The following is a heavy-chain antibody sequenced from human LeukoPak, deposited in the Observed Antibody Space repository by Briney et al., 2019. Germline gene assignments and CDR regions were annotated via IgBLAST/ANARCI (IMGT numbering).Heavy chain of an antibody. Sequence: GGSLRLSCAASGFTFTNAWMNWVRQAPGKGLEWVGRIKSKADGETIDYAAPVKGRFTFSRDDSKNMLYLQMNSLKSEDTAVYYCSTLTSRGLSDSWGQGTLVTVS. V-gene: IGHV3-15*07. CDR1: GFTFTNAW. D-gene: IGHD1-20*01. J-gene: IGHJ4*02. CDR3: STLTSRGLSDS. CDR2: IKSKADGETI.